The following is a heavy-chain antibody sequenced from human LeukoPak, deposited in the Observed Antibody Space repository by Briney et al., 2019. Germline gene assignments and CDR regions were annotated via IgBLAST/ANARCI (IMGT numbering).Heavy chain of an antibody. Sequence: ASVKVSCKASGYTFTSYGISWVRQAPGQGLEWMGIINPSGGSTSYAQKFQGRVTMTTDTSTGTAYMELRSLRPDDTAVYYCARDLTSNVAVTEYHYYAMDVWGQGTTVTVSS. J-gene: IGHJ6*02. V-gene: IGHV1-18*01. D-gene: IGHD6-19*01. CDR1: GYTFTSYG. CDR2: INPSGGST. CDR3: ARDLTSNVAVTEYHYYAMDV.